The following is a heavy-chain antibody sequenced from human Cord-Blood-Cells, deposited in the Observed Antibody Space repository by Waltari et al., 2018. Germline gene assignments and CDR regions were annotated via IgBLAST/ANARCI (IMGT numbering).Heavy chain of an antibody. CDR1: GFHFRSYR. Sequence: EVQLVESGGGLVQPGGSLRLSCSAYGFHFRSYRMTRVRQAPGKGLEWVSYISSSSSTIYYADSVKGRFTISRDNAKNSLYLQMNSLRAEDTAVYYCARGGEVVQDYWGQGTLVTVSS. J-gene: IGHJ4*02. CDR3: ARGGEVVQDY. D-gene: IGHD2-15*01. V-gene: IGHV3-48*01. CDR2: ISSSSSTI.